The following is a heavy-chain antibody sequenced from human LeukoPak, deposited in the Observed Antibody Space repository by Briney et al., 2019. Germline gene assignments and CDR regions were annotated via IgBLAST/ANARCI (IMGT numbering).Heavy chain of an antibody. V-gene: IGHV3-23*01. D-gene: IGHD1-7*01. Sequence: GGSLRLSCAASGFTFSSYWMSWVRQAPGKGLEWVSAISGSGGSTYYADSVKGRFTISRDNSKNTLYLQMNSLRAEDTAVYYCAKDRLELRVRRLDAFDIWGQGTMVTVSS. CDR1: GFTFSSYW. CDR3: AKDRLELRVRRLDAFDI. J-gene: IGHJ3*02. CDR2: ISGSGGST.